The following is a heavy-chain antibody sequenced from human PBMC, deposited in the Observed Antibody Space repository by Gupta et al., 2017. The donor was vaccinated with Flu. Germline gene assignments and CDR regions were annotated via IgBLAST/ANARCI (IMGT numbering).Heavy chain of an antibody. Sequence: PGKALEWVADISRNDDNSYSPSLGSGITTTRETSKSQMVFTITSMVTMDTTTYYCVRVEYVPHSNSYSSGMDVWGQGTMVTVSS. D-gene: IGHD3-10*02. V-gene: IGHV2-26*01. J-gene: IGHJ6*02. CDR2: ISRNDDN. CDR3: VRVEYVPHSNSYSSGMDV.